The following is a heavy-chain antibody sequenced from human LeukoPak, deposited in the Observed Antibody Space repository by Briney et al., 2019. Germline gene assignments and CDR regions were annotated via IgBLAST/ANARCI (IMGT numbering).Heavy chain of an antibody. D-gene: IGHD3-22*01. CDR3: ATHVEITLIVDDRGVFNY. V-gene: IGHV4-38-2*01. CDR1: GYSISSGYY. J-gene: IGHJ4*02. CDR2: IYHSGST. Sequence: SETLSLTCAGSGYSISSGYYWGWIRQPPGEGLEWIGSIYHSGSTYYNPSLKSRITRSVVKSTNQLPLKLSAVTAAGTAVYYSATHVEITLIVDDRGVFNYWGPGALVTVSS.